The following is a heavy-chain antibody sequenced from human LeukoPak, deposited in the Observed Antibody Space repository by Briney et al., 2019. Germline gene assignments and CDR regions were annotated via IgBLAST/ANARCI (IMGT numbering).Heavy chain of an antibody. CDR2: IKEDGSER. CDR1: AFIFSGHW. J-gene: IGHJ4*02. D-gene: IGHD4-23*01. V-gene: IGHV3-7*03. CDR3: AKSAMVVTPVPDDFDY. Sequence: GGSLRLSCEGSAFIFSGHWMNWVRQTPGKGLEWVASIKEDGSERQYVDSVKGRFSISRDNTKGSLFLQLNSLRAEDTAVYYCAKSAMVVTPVPDDFDYWGQGTLVTVSS.